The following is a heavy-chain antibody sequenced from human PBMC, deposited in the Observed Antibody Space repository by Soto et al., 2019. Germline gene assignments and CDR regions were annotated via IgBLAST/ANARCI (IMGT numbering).Heavy chain of an antibody. CDR2: TYFGDSDT. J-gene: IGHJ4*02. Sequence: RESLKISCKGSGHSFTRYWIGWVRQMPGKGLEWMGITYFGDSDTRYSPSFQGQVTISADKSITTAYLQWSSLKASDTAMYYCARRSYDILTGYSNYYFDYWGQGTLVTVSS. CDR1: GHSFTRYW. D-gene: IGHD3-9*01. CDR3: ARRSYDILTGYSNYYFDY. V-gene: IGHV5-51*01.